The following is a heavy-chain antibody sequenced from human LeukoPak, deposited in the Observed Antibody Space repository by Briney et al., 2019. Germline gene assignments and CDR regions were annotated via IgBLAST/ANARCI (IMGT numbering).Heavy chain of an antibody. CDR3: ARVKSYYYDTSDKDAFDI. CDR2: INPRGGST. Sequence: RASVKVSCKASGYTFTSHFMHWVRQAPGQGLEWMGIINPRGGSTSYTQKLQGRVTMTRDTSTSTVYMELSSLRSEDTAVYYCARVKSYYYDTSDKDAFDIWGQGTMVTVSS. J-gene: IGHJ3*02. V-gene: IGHV1-46*01. D-gene: IGHD3-22*01. CDR1: GYTFTSHF.